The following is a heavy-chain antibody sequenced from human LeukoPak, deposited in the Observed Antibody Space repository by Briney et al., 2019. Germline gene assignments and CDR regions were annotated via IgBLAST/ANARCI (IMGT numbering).Heavy chain of an antibody. V-gene: IGHV3-66*01. J-gene: IGHJ4*02. Sequence: GGSLRLSCAASGFTVSSDYMTWVRQAPGKGLEWGSIIYSADTTYYADSVRGRFTISRDNSKNTLYLQMNSLRAEDSAVYYCAREDRWMGGFDYWGQGTLVTVSS. D-gene: IGHD2-15*01. CDR1: GFTVSSDY. CDR3: AREDRWMGGFDY. CDR2: IYSADTT.